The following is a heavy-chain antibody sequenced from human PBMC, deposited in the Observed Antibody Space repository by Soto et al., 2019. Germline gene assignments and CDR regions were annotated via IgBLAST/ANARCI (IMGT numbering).Heavy chain of an antibody. J-gene: IGHJ6*02. CDR3: AKDGRGVRHDYVSNYYYGMDV. D-gene: IGHD3-16*01. CDR2: ISYDGSNK. Sequence: GGSLRLSCAASGFTFSSYGMHWVRQAPGKGLEWVAVISYDGSNKYYADSVKGRFTISRDNSKNTLYLQINSLRDDDTAVYYCAKDGRGVRHDYVSNYYYGMDVWGQGTTVTVSS. CDR1: GFTFSSYG. V-gene: IGHV3-30*18.